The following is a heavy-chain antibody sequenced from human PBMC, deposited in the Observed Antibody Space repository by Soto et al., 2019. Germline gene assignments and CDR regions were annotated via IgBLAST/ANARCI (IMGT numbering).Heavy chain of an antibody. V-gene: IGHV1-69*01. CDR3: ARADGYCTNGVCQNHWFDP. CDR1: GGTFSSYA. J-gene: IGHJ5*02. D-gene: IGHD2-8*01. Sequence: QVQLVQSGAEVKKPGSSVKVSCKASGGTFSSYAISWVRQAPGQGLEWMGGIIPIFGTANYAQKFQGRVTITADESTSTAYMELSSLRSEDTAVYYCARADGYCTNGVCQNHWFDPWGQGTLVTVSS. CDR2: IIPIFGTA.